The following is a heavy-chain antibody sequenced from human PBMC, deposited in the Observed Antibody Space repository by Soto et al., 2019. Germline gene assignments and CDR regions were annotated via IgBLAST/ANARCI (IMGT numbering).Heavy chain of an antibody. CDR3: ARGVGHSSGWDIDY. CDR1: GGSFSGYY. J-gene: IGHJ4*02. V-gene: IGHV4-34*01. CDR2: INHSGST. Sequence: PSETLSLTCAAYGGSFSGYYWSWIRQPPGKGLEWIGEINHSGSTNYNPSLKSRVTISVDTSKNQFSLKLSSVTAADTAVYYCARGVGHSSGWDIDYWGQGTLVTVSS. D-gene: IGHD6-19*01.